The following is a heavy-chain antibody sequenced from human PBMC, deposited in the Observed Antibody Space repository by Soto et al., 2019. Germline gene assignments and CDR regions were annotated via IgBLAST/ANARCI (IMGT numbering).Heavy chain of an antibody. CDR1: GYTFTSYG. D-gene: IGHD6-13*01. Sequence: GASVKVSCKASGYTFTSYGISWVRQAPGQGLEWMGWISAYNGNTNYAQKLQGRVTMTTDTSTSTAYMELRSLRSDGTAVYYCARDRAYSSSSYYYYGMDVWGQGTTVTVSS. V-gene: IGHV1-18*01. CDR3: ARDRAYSSSSYYYYGMDV. CDR2: ISAYNGNT. J-gene: IGHJ6*02.